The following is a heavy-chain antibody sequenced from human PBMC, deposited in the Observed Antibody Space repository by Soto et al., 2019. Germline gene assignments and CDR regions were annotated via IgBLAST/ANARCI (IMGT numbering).Heavy chain of an antibody. CDR2: ISYDGSNK. J-gene: IGHJ4*02. CDR3: AKSSSSWYAPEYYFDY. V-gene: IGHV3-30*18. D-gene: IGHD6-13*01. Sequence: PGGSLRLSCAASGFTFSSYGMHWVRQAPGKGLEWVAVISYDGSNKYYADSVKGRFTISRDNSKNTLYLQMNSLRAEDTAVYYCAKSSSSWYAPEYYFDYWGQGTLVTSPQ. CDR1: GFTFSSYG.